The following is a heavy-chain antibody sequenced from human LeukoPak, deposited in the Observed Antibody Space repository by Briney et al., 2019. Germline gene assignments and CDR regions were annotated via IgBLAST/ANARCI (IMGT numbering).Heavy chain of an antibody. CDR2: INHSGST. Sequence: SETLSLTCAVYGGSFSGYYWSWIRQPPGKGLEWIGEINHSGSTNYNPSLKSRVTISVDTSKNQFSLKLSSVTAADTAVYYCASTICSGGSCYFRAFDIWGQETMVTVSS. J-gene: IGHJ3*02. CDR1: GGSFSGYY. CDR3: ASTICSGGSCYFRAFDI. V-gene: IGHV4-34*01. D-gene: IGHD2-15*01.